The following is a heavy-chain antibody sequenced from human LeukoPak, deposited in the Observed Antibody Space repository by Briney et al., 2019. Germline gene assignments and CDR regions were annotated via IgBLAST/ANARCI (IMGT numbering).Heavy chain of an antibody. V-gene: IGHV4-61*01. CDR1: GAPVSSDTYY. Sequence: SETLSLTCAVSGAPVSSDTYYWNWIRQPPGKGLEWIGYIYHGGNTNYNPSLEGRATISLDTSKNQFSLRLKSVTAADTAIFYCATERSEWPGRWFDPWGQGTLVTVSS. CDR2: IYHGGNT. CDR3: ATERSEWPGRWFDP. J-gene: IGHJ5*02. D-gene: IGHD3-3*01.